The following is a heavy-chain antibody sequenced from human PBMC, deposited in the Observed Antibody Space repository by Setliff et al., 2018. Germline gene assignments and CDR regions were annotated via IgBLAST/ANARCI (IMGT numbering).Heavy chain of an antibody. CDR1: GGTFGSSA. CDR2: IIPMFDTG. Sequence: SVKVSCKASGGTFGSSALSWVRQAPGQGLEWMGGIIPMFDTGIYAEKFQGRVTLSADESTSTVYMELTRLRPEDTAIYYCARVPNFWSGYSDYWGRGTPVTVSS. D-gene: IGHD3-3*01. J-gene: IGHJ4*02. V-gene: IGHV1-69*13. CDR3: ARVPNFWSGYSDY.